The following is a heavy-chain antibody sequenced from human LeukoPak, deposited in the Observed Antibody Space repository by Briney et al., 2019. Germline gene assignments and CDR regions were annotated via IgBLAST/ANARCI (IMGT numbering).Heavy chain of an antibody. J-gene: IGHJ6*02. CDR2: IGTAGDT. D-gene: IGHD3-10*01. V-gene: IGHV3-13*01. CDR3: ARAVQVKLAIQYYGSGSYSHYGMDV. Sequence: QPGGSLRLSCAASGFTFSSYDMHWVRQATGKGLEWVSAIGTAGDTYYPGSVKGRFTISRENAKNSLYLQMNSLRAGDTAVYYCARAVQVKLAIQYYGSGSYSHYGMDVWGQGTTVTVSS. CDR1: GFTFSSYD.